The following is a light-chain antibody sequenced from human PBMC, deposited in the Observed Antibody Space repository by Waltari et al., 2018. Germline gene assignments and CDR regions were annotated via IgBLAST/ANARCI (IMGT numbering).Light chain of an antibody. CDR3: HQYDSYST. Sequence: DIQMTQSPSTVSASRADRVTITCRASQNLNTFLSWYQQKPGAVPNLLIYDASTLERGVPSRFSGSGSGTEFTLTISSLQPDDFATYYCHQYDSYSTFGGGTKVEIK. V-gene: IGKV1-5*01. CDR2: DAS. J-gene: IGKJ4*01. CDR1: QNLNTF.